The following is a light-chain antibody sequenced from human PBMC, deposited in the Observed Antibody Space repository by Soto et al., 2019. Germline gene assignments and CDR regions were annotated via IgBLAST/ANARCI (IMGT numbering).Light chain of an antibody. CDR3: QHQRT. CDR1: QSVSSY. Sequence: EIVLTQSPATLSLSPGERATLSCRASQSVSSYLAWYQQKPGQAPRLLIYDASNRATGIPARFSGSGSGTDFTLTISSLEPEDFAVYYCQHQRTFGQGTKLEIK. CDR2: DAS. J-gene: IGKJ2*01. V-gene: IGKV3-11*01.